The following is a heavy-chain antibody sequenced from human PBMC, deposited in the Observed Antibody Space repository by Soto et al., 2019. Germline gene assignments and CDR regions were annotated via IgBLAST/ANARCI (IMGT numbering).Heavy chain of an antibody. CDR3: ARATVEYMLDY. J-gene: IGHJ4*02. CDR1: GGSISSGDYY. Sequence: SLTCTFSGGSISSGDYYWSWIRQPPGKGLEWIGYIYYSGSTYYNPSLKSRVTISVDTSKNQFSLKLSSVTAADTAVYYCARATVEYMLDYWGQGTLVTVSS. D-gene: IGHD6-6*01. CDR2: IYYSGST. V-gene: IGHV4-30-4*01.